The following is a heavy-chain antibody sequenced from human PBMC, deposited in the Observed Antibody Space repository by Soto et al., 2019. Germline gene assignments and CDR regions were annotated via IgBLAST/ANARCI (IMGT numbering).Heavy chain of an antibody. V-gene: IGHV3-7*01. CDR3: ARSRGYKYCSSTSCPYYFDY. J-gene: IGHJ4*02. D-gene: IGHD2-2*01. CDR1: GFTFSSYW. Sequence: SLRLSCAASGFTFSSYWMSWVRQAPGKGLEWVANIKQDGSEKYYVDSVKGRFTISRDNAKNSLYLQMNSLRAEDTAVYYCARSRGYKYCSSTSCPYYFDYWGQGTLVTVSS. CDR2: IKQDGSEK.